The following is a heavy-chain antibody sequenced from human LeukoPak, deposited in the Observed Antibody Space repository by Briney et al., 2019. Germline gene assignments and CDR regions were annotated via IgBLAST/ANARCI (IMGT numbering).Heavy chain of an antibody. V-gene: IGHV3-21*01. CDR2: ISRTSEYI. Sequence: GGSLRLSCAASGFSFSIYFMNWVRQAPGKGLEWVSSISRTSEYIHYADSVRSRFAISRDNAKNSVYLQMNSLRAEDTAVYFCAGGGDFDYWGQGILVTVSA. CDR1: GFSFSIYF. D-gene: IGHD3-16*01. CDR3: AGGGDFDY. J-gene: IGHJ4*02.